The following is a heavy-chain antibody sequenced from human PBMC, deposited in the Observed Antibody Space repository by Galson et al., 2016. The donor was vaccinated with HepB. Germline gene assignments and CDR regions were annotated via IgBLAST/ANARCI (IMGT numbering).Heavy chain of an antibody. V-gene: IGHV1-69*13. CDR2: IIPIFGTT. CDR1: GGTFSSYA. Sequence: SVKVSCKGSGGTFSSYAISWVRQAPGQGLEWMGGIIPIFGTTNYAQKFQGRVTITADESTSTAYMELSSLHQGPIGLPPGTLLQEHLWG. J-gene: IGHJ6*01. CDR3: TLLQEHL.